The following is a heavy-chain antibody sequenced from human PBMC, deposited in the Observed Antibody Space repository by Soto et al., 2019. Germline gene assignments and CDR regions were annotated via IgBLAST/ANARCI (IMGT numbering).Heavy chain of an antibody. V-gene: IGHV1-69*01. CDR1: GGTFSSYA. J-gene: IGHJ6*02. CDR2: IIPIFGTA. CDR3: ARARVVKQDYYYGMDV. D-gene: IGHD6-13*01. Sequence: QVQLVQSGAEVKKPGSSVKVSCKASGGTFSSYAISWVRQAPGQGLEWMGGIIPIFGTANYAQKFQGRVTITADESTSTAYMALSSLRSEDTAVYYCARARVVKQDYYYGMDVWGQGTTVTVSS.